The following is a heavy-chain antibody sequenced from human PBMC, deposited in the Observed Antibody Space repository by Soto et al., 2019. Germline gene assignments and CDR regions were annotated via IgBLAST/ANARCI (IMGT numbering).Heavy chain of an antibody. Sequence: EVQLVESGGGLVQPGGSLRLSCAASGFIFSTYNMHWVRQSPGKGLEWISYINSGSSVIHYTDSVKGRFTISRDNAKDSVFLQMNSLRDEDTAMYYCARDWNFSIDHWGQGTLVTVSS. J-gene: IGHJ4*02. CDR1: GFIFSTYN. V-gene: IGHV3-48*02. D-gene: IGHD1-7*01. CDR3: ARDWNFSIDH. CDR2: INSGSSVI.